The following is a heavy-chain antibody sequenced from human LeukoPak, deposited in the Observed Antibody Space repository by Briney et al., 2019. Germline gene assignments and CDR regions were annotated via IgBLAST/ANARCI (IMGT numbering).Heavy chain of an antibody. D-gene: IGHD4-17*01. CDR1: GGSMNNYY. Sequence: PSETLSLTCTVSGGSMNNYYWSWIRQPPGKGLEWIGYISYSGSTNYNPSLRSRVTISVDTSKNQFSLKLSSVIAADTALYYCARYDYGDCWFDPWGQGTLVTVSS. V-gene: IGHV4-59*01. J-gene: IGHJ5*02. CDR2: ISYSGST. CDR3: ARYDYGDCWFDP.